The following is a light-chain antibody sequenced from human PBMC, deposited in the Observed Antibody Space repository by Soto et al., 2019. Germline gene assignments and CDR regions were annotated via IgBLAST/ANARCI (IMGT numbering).Light chain of an antibody. CDR3: GSWDDGPPAHV. J-gene: IGLJ1*01. CDR1: GSNVGNHY. V-gene: IGLV1-51*01. CDR2: DDN. Sequence: QSVLTQPPSVSAAPGQKVTISCAGSGSNVGNHYVSWYQQLPGTAPKLLIYDDNKRPSGIPDRLSGSKSATSATLGITGLHTGGDADYFCGSWDDGPPAHVFGPGTKLTVL.